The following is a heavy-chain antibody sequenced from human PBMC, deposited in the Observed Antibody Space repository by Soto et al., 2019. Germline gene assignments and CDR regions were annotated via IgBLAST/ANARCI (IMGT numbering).Heavy chain of an antibody. CDR1: GFTFSSYW. D-gene: IGHD2-2*01. V-gene: IGHV3-74*01. CDR2: INSDGSST. J-gene: IGHJ5*02. Sequence: GGSLRLSCAASGFTFSSYWMHWFRQAPGKGLVWVSRINSDGSSTSYADSVKGRFTISRDNAKNTLYLQMNSLRAEDTAVYYCARRHVVPAAMWDWFDPWGQGTLVTVSS. CDR3: ARRHVVPAAMWDWFDP.